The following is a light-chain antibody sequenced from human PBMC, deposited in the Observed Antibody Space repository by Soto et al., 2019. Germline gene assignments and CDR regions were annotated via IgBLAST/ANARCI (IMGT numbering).Light chain of an antibody. CDR2: GAS. J-gene: IGKJ2*01. Sequence: DIQMTQAPPSLSASVGDRVTITCRASQIISTFLNWYQHTPGKAPKLLIFGASRLQGGVPSRFSGSGSGTDFTLTISSPQPEDFATYYCQQSYMIPYTFGQGTKLEIK. CDR3: QQSYMIPYT. V-gene: IGKV1-39*01. CDR1: QIISTF.